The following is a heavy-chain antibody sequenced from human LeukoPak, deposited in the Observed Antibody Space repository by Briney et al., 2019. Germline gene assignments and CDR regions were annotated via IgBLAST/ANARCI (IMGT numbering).Heavy chain of an antibody. Sequence: GGSLRLSCAASGFTFDDYGMSWVRQAPGKGLEWVSGINWNGGSTGYADSLKGRFTISRDNAKNSLYLQMNSLRAEDTALYYCASDSWGYSYAGSNWGQGTLVTVSS. V-gene: IGHV3-20*04. CDR1: GFTFDDYG. CDR3: ASDSWGYSYAGSN. CDR2: INWNGGST. J-gene: IGHJ4*02. D-gene: IGHD5-18*01.